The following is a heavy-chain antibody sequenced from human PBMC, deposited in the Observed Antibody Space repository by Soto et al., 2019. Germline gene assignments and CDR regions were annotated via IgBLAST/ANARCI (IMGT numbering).Heavy chain of an antibody. CDR1: GNTFRAYY. CDR2: INPKSGGT. Sequence: GASVKVSCKASGNTFRAYYIHWVRQAPGHGLVWMGWINPKSGGTNNAQKFQGRVTMTSDTSISTASMELSRLTSDDTAVYYCAREDYAGQYDKFLDDGRQITLVTGST. CDR3: AREDYAGQYDKFLDD. J-gene: IGHJ4*02. V-gene: IGHV1-2*02. D-gene: IGHD3-9*01.